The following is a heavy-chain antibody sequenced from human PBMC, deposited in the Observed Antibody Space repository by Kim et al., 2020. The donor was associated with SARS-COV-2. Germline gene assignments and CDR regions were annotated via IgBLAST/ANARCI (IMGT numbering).Heavy chain of an antibody. CDR3: ARDSEGIAVAGTEPFDY. CDR2: IYYSGST. Sequence: SETLSLTCTVSGGSISSSSYYWGWIRQPPGKGLEWIGSIYYSGSTYYNPSLKSRVTISVDTSKNQFSLKLSSVTAADTAVYYCARDSEGIAVAGTEPFDYWGQGTLVTVSS. V-gene: IGHV4-39*07. CDR1: GGSISSSSYY. D-gene: IGHD6-19*01. J-gene: IGHJ4*02.